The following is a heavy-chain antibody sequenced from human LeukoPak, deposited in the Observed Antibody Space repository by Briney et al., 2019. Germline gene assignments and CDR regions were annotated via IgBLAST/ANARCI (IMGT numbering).Heavy chain of an antibody. CDR3: ARSPGFLEWFYYYYGMDV. Sequence: SETLSLTCAVYGGSLSGYYWSWIRQPPGKGLEWIGEINHSGSTNYNPSLKSRVTISVDTSKNQFSLKLSSVTAADTAVYYCARSPGFLEWFYYYYGMDVWGQGTTVTVSS. CDR1: GGSLSGYY. V-gene: IGHV4-34*01. J-gene: IGHJ6*02. D-gene: IGHD3-3*01. CDR2: INHSGST.